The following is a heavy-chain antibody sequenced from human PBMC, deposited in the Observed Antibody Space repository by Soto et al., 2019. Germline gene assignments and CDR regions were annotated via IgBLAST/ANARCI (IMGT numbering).Heavy chain of an antibody. J-gene: IGHJ4*02. CDR3: ARGDHYYDSSGYYGQLFDY. CDR1: GFTFSSYG. V-gene: IGHV3-33*01. D-gene: IGHD3-22*01. CDR2: IWYDGSNK. Sequence: QVQLVESGGGVVQPGRSLRLSCAASGFTFSSYGMHWVRQAPGKGLEWVAVIWYDGSNKYYADSVKGRFTISRDNSKNTLYLQMNSLRAEDTAVYYCARGDHYYDSSGYYGQLFDYWGQGTLVTVSS.